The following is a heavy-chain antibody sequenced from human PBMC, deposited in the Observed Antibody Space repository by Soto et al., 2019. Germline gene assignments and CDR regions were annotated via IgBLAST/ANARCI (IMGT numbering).Heavy chain of an antibody. CDR2: IYYSGST. V-gene: IGHV4-31*03. D-gene: IGHD6-6*01. J-gene: IGHJ4*02. CDR1: GGSISSGGYY. Sequence: QVQLQESGPGLVKPSQTLSLTCTVSGGSISSGGYYWSWIRQHPGKGLEWIGYIYYSGSTYYNPSLMSRVSISVDTSKNKFSLKLNSVTAADTAVYYCARTPYSSSSPFDSWGQGTLVTVSS. CDR3: ARTPYSSSSPFDS.